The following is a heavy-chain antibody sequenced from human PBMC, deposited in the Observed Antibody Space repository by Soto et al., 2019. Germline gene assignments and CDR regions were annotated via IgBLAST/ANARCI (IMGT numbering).Heavy chain of an antibody. J-gene: IGHJ4*02. D-gene: IGHD6-13*01. Sequence: LGGSLRLSCAASGFTFSSYAMIWVRQAPVNGLEFVSAISGIFGSTYYADSVKGRFTISRYNSKNGLYLQMNSLRAEYTALYYCASTPGYRSSWYYYWGQGTMVTVSS. V-gene: IGHV3-23*01. CDR1: GFTFSSYA. CDR3: ASTPGYRSSWYYY. CDR2: ISGIFGST.